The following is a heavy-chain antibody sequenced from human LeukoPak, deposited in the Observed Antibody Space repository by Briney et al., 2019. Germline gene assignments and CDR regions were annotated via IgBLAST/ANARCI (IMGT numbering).Heavy chain of an antibody. CDR3: ARLLRKIQWLAKLVWFDP. J-gene: IGHJ5*02. Sequence: SETLSLTCAVYGYSISSGYYWGWIRQPPGKGLEWIGSIYHSGSTYYNPSLKSRVTISVDTSKNQFSLKLSSVTAADTAVYYCARLLRKIQWLAKLVWFDPWGQGTLVTVSS. D-gene: IGHD6-19*01. CDR2: IYHSGST. CDR1: GYSISSGYY. V-gene: IGHV4-38-2*01.